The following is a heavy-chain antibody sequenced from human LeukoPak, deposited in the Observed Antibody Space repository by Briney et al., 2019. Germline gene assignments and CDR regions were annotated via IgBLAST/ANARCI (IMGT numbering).Heavy chain of an antibody. CDR3: ARDFRAPRWFFDL. CDR1: EFTFSSFS. J-gene: IGHJ2*01. CDR2: ISDSSGTI. Sequence: GGSLRLSCAASEFTFSSFSMNWVRQAPGKGLEWVSYISDSSGTIYYAASVSGRFTISRDNAKNSLFLQMNSLRDEDTAVYYCARDFRAPRWFFDLWGRGTLVTVSS. V-gene: IGHV3-48*02.